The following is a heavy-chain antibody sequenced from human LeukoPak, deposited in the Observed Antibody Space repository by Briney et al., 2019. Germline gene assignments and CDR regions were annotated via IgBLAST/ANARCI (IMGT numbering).Heavy chain of an antibody. D-gene: IGHD3-9*01. Sequence: GGSLRLSCAASGFTFSNNNMNWARQAPGKGLEWVSYISSSSSTIYYADSVKGRFTISRDNGKNSLYLQMNSLRDEDTAVYYCARCLGRYTGWFDPWGQGTLVTVSS. CDR2: ISSSSSTI. V-gene: IGHV3-48*02. CDR1: GFTFSNNN. CDR3: ARCLGRYTGWFDP. J-gene: IGHJ5*02.